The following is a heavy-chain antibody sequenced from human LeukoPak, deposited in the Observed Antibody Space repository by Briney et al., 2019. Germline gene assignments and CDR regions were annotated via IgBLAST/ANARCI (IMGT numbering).Heavy chain of an antibody. J-gene: IGHJ5*02. CDR1: GLTFSSYW. CDR3: ASYRGDFWSGYYSNWFDP. V-gene: IGHV3-74*01. D-gene: IGHD3-3*01. CDR2: INSDGSST. Sequence: GGSLRLSCAASGLTFSSYWMHWVRQAPGKGLVWVSRINSDGSSTSYADSVKGRFTISRDNAKNTLYLQMNSLRAEDTAVYYCASYRGDFWSGYYSNWFDPWGQGTLVTVSS.